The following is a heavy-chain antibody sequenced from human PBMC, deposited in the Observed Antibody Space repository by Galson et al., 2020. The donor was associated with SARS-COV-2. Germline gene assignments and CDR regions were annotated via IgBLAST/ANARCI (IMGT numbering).Heavy chain of an antibody. V-gene: IGHV3-23*01. D-gene: IGHD5-18*01. CDR3: AKDPGYSYGTYFDS. CDR1: GFSFSNFD. Sequence: GESLKISCAASGFSFSNFDMSWVRQAPGKGLEWVSTVSRSGPGTFYVDSVKGRFTISRDNSKNTLSLQMTSLRADDTALYYCAKDPGYSYGTYFDSWGQGTLVTVSS. CDR2: VSRSGPGT. J-gene: IGHJ5*01.